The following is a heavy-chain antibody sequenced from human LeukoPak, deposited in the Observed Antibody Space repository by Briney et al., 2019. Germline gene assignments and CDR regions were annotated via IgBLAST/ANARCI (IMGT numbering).Heavy chain of an antibody. CDR3: ARTWNIVLMVYAPPYGMDV. Sequence: SVKVSCKASGYTFTSYDINWVRQAPGQGLEWMGGIIPIFGTANYAQKFQGRVTITADESTSTAYMELSSLRSEDTAVYYCARTWNIVLMVYAPPYGMDVWGQGTTVTVSS. J-gene: IGHJ6*02. CDR1: GYTFTSYD. D-gene: IGHD2-8*01. CDR2: IIPIFGTA. V-gene: IGHV1-69*13.